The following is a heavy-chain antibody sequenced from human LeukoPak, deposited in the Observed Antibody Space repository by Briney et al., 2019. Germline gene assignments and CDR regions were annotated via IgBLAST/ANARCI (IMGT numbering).Heavy chain of an antibody. CDR3: ASHYGDYSFDY. J-gene: IGHJ4*02. CDR1: GFTLSSYE. V-gene: IGHV3-48*03. CDR2: ISSSGSTI. D-gene: IGHD4-17*01. Sequence: GGSLRLSCAASGFTLSSYEVIWVRQAPGKGLEWISYISSSGSTIYYADSVKGRFTISRDNAKNSLYLQMNSLRAEDTAVYYCASHYGDYSFDYWGQGTLVTVSS.